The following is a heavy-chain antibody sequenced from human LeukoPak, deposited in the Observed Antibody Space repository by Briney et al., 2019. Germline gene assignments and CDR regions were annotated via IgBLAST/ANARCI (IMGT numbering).Heavy chain of an antibody. Sequence: GSLRLSCAASGFTFSSYAMSWVRQAPGKGLEWVTTIGGSGDSTYYADSVKGRFTISRDNSKNTLYLQMNSLRAEDTAVYYCTKSHGYTSGWYGGYWGQGTLVTVSS. J-gene: IGHJ4*02. CDR3: TKSHGYTSGWYGGY. D-gene: IGHD6-19*01. CDR2: IGGSGDST. V-gene: IGHV3-23*01. CDR1: GFTFSSYA.